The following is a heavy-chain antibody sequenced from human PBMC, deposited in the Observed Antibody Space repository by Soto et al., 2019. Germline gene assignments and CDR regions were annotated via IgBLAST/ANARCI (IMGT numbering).Heavy chain of an antibody. V-gene: IGHV1-69*04. CDR2: IIPILGIA. Sequence: GASVKVSCKASGYTFTSYDINWVRQAPGQGLEWMGRIIPILGIANYAQKFQGRVTITADKSTSTAYMELSSLRSEDTAVYYRARVGGSGSQYYYYYGMDVWGQGTTVTVSS. J-gene: IGHJ6*02. CDR3: ARVGGSGSQYYYYYGMDV. CDR1: GYTFTSYD. D-gene: IGHD3-10*01.